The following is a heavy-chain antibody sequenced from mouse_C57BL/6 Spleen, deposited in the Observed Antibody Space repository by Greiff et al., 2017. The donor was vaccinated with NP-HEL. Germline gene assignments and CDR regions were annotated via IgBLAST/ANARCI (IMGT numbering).Heavy chain of an antibody. J-gene: IGHJ4*01. D-gene: IGHD4-1*01. Sequence: EVQLQQSGPGLVKPSQSLSLTCSVTGYSITSGYYWNWIRQFPGNKLEWMGYISYDGSNNYNPSLKNRISITRDTSKNQFFLKLNSVTTEDTATYYCARVPRNWEDYAMDYWGQGTSVTVSS. CDR3: ARVPRNWEDYAMDY. V-gene: IGHV3-6*01. CDR1: GYSITSGYY. CDR2: ISYDGSN.